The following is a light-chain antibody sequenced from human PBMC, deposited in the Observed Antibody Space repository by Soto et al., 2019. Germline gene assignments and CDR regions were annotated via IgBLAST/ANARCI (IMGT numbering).Light chain of an antibody. V-gene: IGLV1-40*01. CDR1: RSNLGAGYD. J-gene: IGLJ1*01. CDR3: HAHHSSLFFHKL. CDR2: ANT. Sequence: QSVRTQPHSVSGAPGQRVTISCSGSRSNLGAGYDVQGYRQFPGTAPKLLIYANTERPSGVSDRFSGSKSGTSASLAITGLQADDESYYYCHAHHSSLFFHKLFGSGT.